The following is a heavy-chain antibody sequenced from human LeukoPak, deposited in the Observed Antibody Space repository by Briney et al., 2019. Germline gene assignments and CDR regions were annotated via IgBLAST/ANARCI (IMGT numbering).Heavy chain of an antibody. CDR3: AKTYPIDAFDI. CDR2: IIPIFGTA. J-gene: IGHJ3*02. Sequence: SVKVSCKAFGGTFSSYAISWVRQAPGQGLEWMGGIIPIFGTANYAQKFQGRVTITADESTSTAYMELSSLRSEDTAVYYCAKTYPIDAFDIWGQGTMVTVSS. V-gene: IGHV1-69*13. CDR1: GGTFSSYA.